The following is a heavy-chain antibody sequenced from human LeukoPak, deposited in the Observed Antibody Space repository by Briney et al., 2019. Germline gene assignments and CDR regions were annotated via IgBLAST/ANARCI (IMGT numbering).Heavy chain of an antibody. CDR2: INHSGST. V-gene: IGHV4-34*01. Sequence: PSETLSLTCAVYGGSFSGYYWSWIRQPPGKGLEWIGEINHSGSTNYNPSPKSRVTISVDTSKNQFSLKLSSVTAADTAVYYCARLVGDYYYYYMDVWGKGTTVTISS. CDR3: ARLVGDYYYYYMDV. D-gene: IGHD2-15*01. CDR1: GGSFSGYY. J-gene: IGHJ6*03.